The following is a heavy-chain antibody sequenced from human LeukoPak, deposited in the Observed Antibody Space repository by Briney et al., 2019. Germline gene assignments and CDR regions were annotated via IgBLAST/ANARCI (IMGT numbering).Heavy chain of an antibody. CDR1: GGTFSSYA. J-gene: IGHJ5*02. CDR3: ARDRDSSGWYISWFDP. CDR2: IIPILGIA. D-gene: IGHD6-19*01. Sequence: GSSVKVSCKASGGTFSSYAISWVRQAPGQGLEWMGRIIPILGIANYAQKFQGRVTITADKSTSTAYMELSSLRSEDTAVYYCARDRDSSGWYISWFDPWGQGTLVTVSS. V-gene: IGHV1-69*04.